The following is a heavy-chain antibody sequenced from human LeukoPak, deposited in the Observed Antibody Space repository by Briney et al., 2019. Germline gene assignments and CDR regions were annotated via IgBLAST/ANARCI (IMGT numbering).Heavy chain of an antibody. D-gene: IGHD1-26*01. CDR3: ARVEWELTYYMDV. J-gene: IGHJ6*03. CDR1: GYTLTGYY. Sequence: ASVKVSCKASGYTLTGYYMHSVRQAPGQGLEWMGWINPNSGGTNYAQKFQGRVTMTRDTSISTAYMELSRLRSDDTAVYYCARVEWELTYYMDVWGKGTTVTVSS. V-gene: IGHV1-2*02. CDR2: INPNSGGT.